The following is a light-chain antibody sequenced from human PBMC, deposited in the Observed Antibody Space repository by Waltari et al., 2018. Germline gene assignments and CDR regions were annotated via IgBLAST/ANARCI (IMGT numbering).Light chain of an antibody. J-gene: IGKJ1*01. CDR2: DAS. Sequence: EIMLTQSPGTLSLSPWERSTLSCRASQSISKYLAWYQQKPGQPPRLLIYDASSRDTGIPDRFSGSGSGTDFSLTISRLEPEDFAVYYCQKYGTLPATFGQGTKVEIK. CDR3: QKYGTLPAT. CDR1: QSISKY. V-gene: IGKV3-20*01.